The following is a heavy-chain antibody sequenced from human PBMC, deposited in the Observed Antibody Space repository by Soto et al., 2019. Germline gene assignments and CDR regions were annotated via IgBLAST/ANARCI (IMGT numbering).Heavy chain of an antibody. CDR1: GGSISNNNW. J-gene: IGHJ4*02. CDR2: IYHSGSI. Sequence: QVQLQESGPGLVKPSGTLTLTCVVSGGSISNNNWWSWVRQSPGKGLEWIGEIYHSGSINYNPSLKSRVTVSVAKSKNQFSLKLSSVTAADTAVYYCARVRAAGTCFDYWGQGTLVTVSS. CDR3: ARVRAAGTCFDY. V-gene: IGHV4-4*02. D-gene: IGHD6-13*01.